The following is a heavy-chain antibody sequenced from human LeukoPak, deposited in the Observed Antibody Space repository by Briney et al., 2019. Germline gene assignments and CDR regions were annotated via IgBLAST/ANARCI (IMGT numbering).Heavy chain of an antibody. D-gene: IGHD3-10*01. Sequence: GGPLRLSCAASGFIFSSYWMSWVRQAPGKGLEWVANIKQDASEKYYVDSVKGRFTISRDNARNSLYLQMNSLGAEDTAMYFCATQSYGSSYWGQGTLVTVSS. CDR3: ATQSYGSSY. J-gene: IGHJ4*02. CDR2: IKQDASEK. CDR1: GFIFSSYW. V-gene: IGHV3-7*01.